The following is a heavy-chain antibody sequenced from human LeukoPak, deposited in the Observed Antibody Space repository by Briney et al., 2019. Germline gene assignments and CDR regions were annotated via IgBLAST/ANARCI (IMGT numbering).Heavy chain of an antibody. D-gene: IGHD3-16*01. CDR3: AKHKGAFDY. Sequence: GGPLRLSCAASGFTVSNNYMSWVRQAPGKGLEWVSVIYSIGTTYYADSVKGRFTISRDNSKNTLYLQMNSLRAEDTAVYYSAKHKGAFDYWGQGTLVTVSS. J-gene: IGHJ4*02. CDR1: GFTVSNNY. V-gene: IGHV3-66*04. CDR2: IYSIGTT.